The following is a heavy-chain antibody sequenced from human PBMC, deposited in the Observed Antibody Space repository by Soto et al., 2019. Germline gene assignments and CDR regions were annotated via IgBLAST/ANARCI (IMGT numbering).Heavy chain of an antibody. CDR3: ARRRVGAAAGTYYYYYGMDV. Sequence: PSETLCLTCTVSGGSISSSSYYWGWIRQPPGKGLEWIGSIYYSGSTYYNPSLKSRVTISVDTSKNQFSLKLSSVTAADTAVYYCARRRVGAAAGTYYYYYGMDVWGQGTTVT. CDR2: IYYSGST. CDR1: GGSISSSSYY. V-gene: IGHV4-39*01. J-gene: IGHJ6*02. D-gene: IGHD6-13*01.